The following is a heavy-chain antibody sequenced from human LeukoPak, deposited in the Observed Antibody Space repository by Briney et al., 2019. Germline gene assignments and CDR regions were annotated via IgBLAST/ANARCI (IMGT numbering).Heavy chain of an antibody. CDR3: AIIEADY. CDR1: GYTFTSYY. D-gene: IGHD5-12*01. V-gene: IGHV1-24*01. CDR2: FDPEDGET. J-gene: IGHJ4*02. Sequence: ASVKVSCKASGYTFTSYYMHWVRQAPGKGLEWMGGFDPEDGETIYAQKFQGRVTMTEDTSTDTAYMELSSLRSEDTAVYYCAIIEADYWGQGTLVTVSS.